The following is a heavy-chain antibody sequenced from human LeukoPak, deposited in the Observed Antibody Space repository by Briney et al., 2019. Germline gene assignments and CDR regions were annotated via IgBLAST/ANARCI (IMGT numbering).Heavy chain of an antibody. CDR3: ATIFGVVITPMDV. V-gene: IGHV3-21*01. Sequence: GGSLRLSCAASGSTFSSYSMNWVRQAPGKGLEWVSSISSSSSYIYYADSVKGRFTISRDNAKNSLYLQMNSLRAEDTAVYYCATIFGVVITPMDVWGQGTTVTVSS. CDR1: GSTFSSYS. D-gene: IGHD3-3*01. J-gene: IGHJ6*02. CDR2: ISSSSSYI.